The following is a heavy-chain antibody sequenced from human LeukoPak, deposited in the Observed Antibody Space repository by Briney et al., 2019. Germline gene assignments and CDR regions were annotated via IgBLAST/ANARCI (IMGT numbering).Heavy chain of an antibody. CDR3: ARGGRLLGKFDY. Sequence: SETLSLTCTVSGGSITNYYWSWIRQPPGKGLEWIGYIYYSGSTNYNPSPKSRVTISVDTSTNQFSLKLSSVTAADTAVYFCARGGRLLGKFDYWGQGTLVTVSS. V-gene: IGHV4-59*01. CDR2: IYYSGST. D-gene: IGHD3-22*01. CDR1: GGSITNYY. J-gene: IGHJ4*02.